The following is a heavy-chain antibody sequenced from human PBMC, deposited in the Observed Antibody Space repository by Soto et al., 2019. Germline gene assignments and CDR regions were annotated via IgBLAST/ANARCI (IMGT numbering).Heavy chain of an antibody. Sequence: ASVKVSCKASGYTFTSYYMHWVRQAPGQGLEWMGIINPSGGSTSYAQKFQGRVTMTRDTSTSTVYMELSSLRSEDTAVYYCARGGYDFWSGYSPRYYYYGMDVWGQGTTVTVSS. J-gene: IGHJ6*02. CDR1: GYTFTSYY. D-gene: IGHD3-3*01. CDR3: ARGGYDFWSGYSPRYYYYGMDV. CDR2: INPSGGST. V-gene: IGHV1-46*01.